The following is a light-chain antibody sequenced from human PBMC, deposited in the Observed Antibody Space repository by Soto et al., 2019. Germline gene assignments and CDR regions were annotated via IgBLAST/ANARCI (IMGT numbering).Light chain of an antibody. V-gene: IGKV1-5*03. CDR3: QQYHSYSLT. CDR1: QSISSW. CDR2: KAS. Sequence: DIQMTQSPSTLSASLGDRVTITCRASQSISSWLAWYQQKPGKAPKLLIYKASSLEGGVPSRFSGSGSGTDFTLTISSLQPDDFATYYCQQYHSYSLTFGGGTKGDIK. J-gene: IGKJ4*02.